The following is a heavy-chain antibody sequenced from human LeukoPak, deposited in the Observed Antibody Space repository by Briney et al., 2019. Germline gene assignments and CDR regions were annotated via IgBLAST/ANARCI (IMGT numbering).Heavy chain of an antibody. CDR1: GSSISSYY. Sequence: PSETLSLTCTVSGSSISSYYWSWIRKPPGKELEGMGNIYTIGSTDYNPSLKSRVTISVDTSKNQFSLKLSSVTAVDTAVYYCARRLLTLTYYYDSSGSSDAFDIWGQGTMVTVSS. J-gene: IGHJ3*02. CDR2: IYTIGST. D-gene: IGHD3-22*01. CDR3: ARRLLTLTYYYDSSGSSDAFDI. V-gene: IGHV4-4*08.